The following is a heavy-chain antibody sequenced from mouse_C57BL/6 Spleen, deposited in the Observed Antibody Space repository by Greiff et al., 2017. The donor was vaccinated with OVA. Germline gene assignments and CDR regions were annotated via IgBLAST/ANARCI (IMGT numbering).Heavy chain of an antibody. J-gene: IGHJ2*01. CDR2: IYPGSGDT. CDR1: GYTFTDYY. Sequence: VQLQQSGAELVRPGASVKLSCKASGYTFTDYYINWVKQRPGQGLEWIARIYPGSGDTYYNEKFKGKATLTAAKSSSTAYMQLSSLRSEDYAVDFCARAGGNYFDYWGQGTTLTVSS. V-gene: IGHV1-76*01. CDR3: ARAGGNYFDY.